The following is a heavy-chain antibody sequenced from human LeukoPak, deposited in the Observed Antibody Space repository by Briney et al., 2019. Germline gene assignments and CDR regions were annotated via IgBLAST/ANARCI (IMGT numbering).Heavy chain of an antibody. D-gene: IGHD1-26*01. V-gene: IGHV3-7*01. CDR3: ASLNWWEETVIDY. J-gene: IGHJ4*02. CDR1: GFPFSNYW. Sequence: GGSLRLSFAASGFPFSNYWMSWVRQAPGKGLEWVANIKKDGGDKYYVDSVRGRFTISRDNAKNSLYLQMNSLRAEDTAMYFCASLNWWEETVIDYWGQGTLVTVSS. CDR2: IKKDGGDK.